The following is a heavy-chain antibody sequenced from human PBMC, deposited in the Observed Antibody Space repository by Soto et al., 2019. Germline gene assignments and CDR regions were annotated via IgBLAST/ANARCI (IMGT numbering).Heavy chain of an antibody. D-gene: IGHD3-3*01. CDR2: IYHSGYT. J-gene: IGHJ5*02. Sequence: PSETLSLTCAVSGGSISSSNWWSWVRQPPGKGLEWIGEIYHSGYTNYNPSLKSRVTISVDTSKNQFSLRLTSVTAADTAVYYCARVRDWFDPWGQGTLVTVSS. V-gene: IGHV4-4*02. CDR1: GGSISSSNW. CDR3: ARVRDWFDP.